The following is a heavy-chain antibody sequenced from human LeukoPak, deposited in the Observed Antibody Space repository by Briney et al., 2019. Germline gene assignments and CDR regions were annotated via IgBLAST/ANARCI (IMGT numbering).Heavy chain of an antibody. CDR2: ISYDGSNK. CDR3: AKDEDYGDNVLSY. D-gene: IGHD4-17*01. CDR1: GFTFSDYG. Sequence: PGRSLRLSCAASGFTFSDYGMHWVRQAPGEGLEWVAVISYDGSNKYSADSVKGRFTISRDNSKNTLYLQMNSLRAEDTAVYYCAKDEDYGDNVLSYWGQGTLVTVSS. J-gene: IGHJ4*02. V-gene: IGHV3-30*18.